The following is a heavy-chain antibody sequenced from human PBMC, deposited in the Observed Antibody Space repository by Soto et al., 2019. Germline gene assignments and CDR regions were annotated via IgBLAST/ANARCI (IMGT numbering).Heavy chain of an antibody. J-gene: IGHJ6*02. V-gene: IGHV5-51*01. CDR2: IYPGDSDT. CDR3: ARRGLVRYYYYGMDV. CDR1: GYSFTSYW. Sequence: PGESLKISCKGSGYSFTSYWIGWVRQMPGKGLEWMGIIYPGDSDTRYSPSFQGQVTISADKSISTAYLQWSSLKASDTAMYYCARRGLVRYYYYGMDVWGQGTTVTVYS. D-gene: IGHD6-6*01.